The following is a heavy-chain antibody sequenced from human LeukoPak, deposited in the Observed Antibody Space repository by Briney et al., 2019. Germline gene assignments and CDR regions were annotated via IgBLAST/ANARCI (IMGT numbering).Heavy chain of an antibody. CDR2: IKSKTDGGTT. CDR3: TTEQLEDVVVTAIRYFDY. CDR1: GFTFSNAW. Sequence: GGSLRLSCAASGFTFSNAWMSWVRQAPGKGLEWVGRIKSKTDGGTTDYAAPVKGRFTISRDDSKNTLYLQMNSLKTEDTAVYSCTTEQLEDVVVTAIRYFDYWGQGTLVTVSS. D-gene: IGHD2-21*02. J-gene: IGHJ4*02. V-gene: IGHV3-15*01.